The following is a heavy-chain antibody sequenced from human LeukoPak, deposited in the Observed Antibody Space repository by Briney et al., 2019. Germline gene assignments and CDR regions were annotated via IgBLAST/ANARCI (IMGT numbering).Heavy chain of an antibody. CDR2: IYYSGSP. CDR1: SDSISNYF. V-gene: IGHV4-59*12. Sequence: LETLSLTCTVSSDSISNYFWTWIRQPPGKGLEWIGYIYYSGSPNYSPSLKSRVTISVDTSKNQFSLKLSSVTAADTAVYYCARVNPIVVVPAAKSRYFDYWGQGTLVTVSS. J-gene: IGHJ4*02. CDR3: ARVNPIVVVPAAKSRYFDY. D-gene: IGHD2-2*01.